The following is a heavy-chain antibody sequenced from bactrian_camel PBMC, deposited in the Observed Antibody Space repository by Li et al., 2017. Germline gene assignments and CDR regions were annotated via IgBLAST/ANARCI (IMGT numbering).Heavy chain of an antibody. J-gene: IGHJ4*01. V-gene: IGHV3S40*01. CDR3: AYFGSASWSGS. CDR2: INAGGGSL. CDR1: GFTFSRNA. D-gene: IGHD6*01. Sequence: EVQLVESGGNLVQPGGSLRLSCVASGFTFSRNAMSWVRQAPGKGLEWVAAINAGGGSLYYANSVKGRFTISRDNAKDTVYLQLNSLKTEDTAMYYCAYFGSASWSGSWGQGTQVTVS.